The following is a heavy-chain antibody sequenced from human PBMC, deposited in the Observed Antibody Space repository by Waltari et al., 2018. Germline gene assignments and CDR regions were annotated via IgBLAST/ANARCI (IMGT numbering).Heavy chain of an antibody. Sequence: QVQLQQWGAGLLKPSETLSLTCAVYGGSFSGYYWSWIRQPPGKGLEWIGEINHSGRTNYNPSCKSRVTISVDTSKNQFSLKLSSVTAADTAVYYCARGVGYSSSSGKHAFDIWGQGTMVTVSS. J-gene: IGHJ3*02. V-gene: IGHV4-34*01. CDR3: ARGVGYSSSSGKHAFDI. CDR1: GGSFSGYY. CDR2: INHSGRT. D-gene: IGHD6-6*01.